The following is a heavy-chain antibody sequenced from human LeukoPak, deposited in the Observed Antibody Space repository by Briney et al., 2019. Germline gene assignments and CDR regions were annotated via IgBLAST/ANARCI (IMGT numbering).Heavy chain of an antibody. V-gene: IGHV3-53*01. J-gene: IGHJ4*02. CDR1: GFTVSTNY. Sequence: GGSLRLSCAASGFTVSTNYMTWVRQAPGKGLDWVSVVYSGGSTYYADSVKGRFTVSRDNSKNTLYLQMDSLGAEHTAMYYCAVIYSGTYYGMSYWGQGTLVTVSS. CDR2: VYSGGST. CDR3: AVIYSGTYYGMSY. D-gene: IGHD1-26*01.